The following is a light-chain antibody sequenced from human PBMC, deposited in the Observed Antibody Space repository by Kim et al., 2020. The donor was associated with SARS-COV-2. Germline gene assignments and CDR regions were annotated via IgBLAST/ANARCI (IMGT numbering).Light chain of an antibody. J-gene: IGKJ1*01. Sequence: AFVGDRVTITCRASQSISSWLAWYQQKPGKAPKLLIYKASNLQSGVPSRFSASGSGTDFTLTISSLQPDDFATYYCQQYNSYPWTFGQGTKVDIK. CDR1: QSISSW. CDR2: KAS. CDR3: QQYNSYPWT. V-gene: IGKV1-5*03.